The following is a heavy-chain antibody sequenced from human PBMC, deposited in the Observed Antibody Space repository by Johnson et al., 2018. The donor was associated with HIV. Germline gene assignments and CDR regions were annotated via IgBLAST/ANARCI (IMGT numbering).Heavy chain of an antibody. CDR1: GFNFDDYG. V-gene: IGHV3-20*04. J-gene: IGHJ3*02. CDR3: ARGEQWLVPDSEDAFDI. CDR2: INWNGGST. D-gene: IGHD6-19*01. Sequence: VQLVESGGGLVQPGGSLRLSCAASGFNFDDYGMSWVRQAPGKGLEWVSGINWNGGSTGYADSVRGRFTISRDNSKNTLYLQMNSLRAEDTAVYYCARGEQWLVPDSEDAFDIWGQGTMVTVSS.